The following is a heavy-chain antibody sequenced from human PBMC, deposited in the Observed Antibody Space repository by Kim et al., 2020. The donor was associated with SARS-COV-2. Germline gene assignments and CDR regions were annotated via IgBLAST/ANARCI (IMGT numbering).Heavy chain of an antibody. CDR3: AREGHCGGDCYHDY. V-gene: IGHV1-18*01. J-gene: IGHJ4*02. D-gene: IGHD2-21*02. Sequence: AQKLQGRVTMTTDTSTSTAYMELRSLGSDDTAVYYCAREGHCGGDCYHDYWGQGTLVTVSS.